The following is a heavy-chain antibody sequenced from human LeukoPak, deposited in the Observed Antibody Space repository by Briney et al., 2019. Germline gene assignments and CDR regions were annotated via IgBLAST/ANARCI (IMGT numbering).Heavy chain of an antibody. V-gene: IGHV3-74*01. D-gene: IGHD5-18*01. Sequence: GGSLRLSCAASGFTISTYWMHWVRQALGKGLVWVARIRSDGNTTRYADFVEGRFAISRDNAKNTLYLQMHSLRAEDTAIYYCAPEGGYSYDYWGQGTLVTVSS. CDR3: APEGGYSYDY. CDR2: IRSDGNTT. J-gene: IGHJ4*02. CDR1: GFTISTYW.